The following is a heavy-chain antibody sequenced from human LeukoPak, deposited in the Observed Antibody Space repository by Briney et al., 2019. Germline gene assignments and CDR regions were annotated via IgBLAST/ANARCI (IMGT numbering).Heavy chain of an antibody. CDR2: IYYHGNT. D-gene: IGHD4-17*01. CDR3: AAIDYGDSRLGMDV. CDR1: GDSVSRGSSY. V-gene: IGHV4-61*01. J-gene: IGHJ6*02. Sequence: PSETLSLTCTGSGDSVSRGSSYWSWIRQPPGKGLEWVGYIYYHGNTNYNPSLKSRVTISVDTSKNQFSLKLSSVTAADTAVYYCAAIDYGDSRLGMDVWGQGTTVTVSS.